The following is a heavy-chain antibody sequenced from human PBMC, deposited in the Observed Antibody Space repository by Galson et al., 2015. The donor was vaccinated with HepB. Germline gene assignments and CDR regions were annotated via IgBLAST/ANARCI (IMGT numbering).Heavy chain of an antibody. CDR3: AKSGYDGSGYGFNDY. CDR1: GFTFRNSA. Sequence: SLRLSCAASGFTFRNSAMTWVRHVPGKGLEWVSGVSTSGDRTYYPDSVRGRFSMSRDNSKNTAYLQMNDLRPEDTAIYYCAKSGYDGSGYGFNDYWGQGTLVTVTS. CDR2: VSTSGDRT. J-gene: IGHJ4*02. V-gene: IGHV3-23*01. D-gene: IGHD3-22*01.